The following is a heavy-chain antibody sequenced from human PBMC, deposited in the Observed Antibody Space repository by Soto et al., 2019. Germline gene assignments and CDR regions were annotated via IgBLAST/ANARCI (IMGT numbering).Heavy chain of an antibody. V-gene: IGHV1-18*01. CDR2: ISAYNGNT. CDR3: ARKHYRCSADGSVHAS. Sequence: ASVKVSCKASGYTFTSYGISWVRQAPGQGLEWMGWISAYNGNTNYAQKLQGRVTMTTDTSTSTAYMELRSLRSDDTAVYYCARKHYRCSADGSVHASWSQGTLVTVSS. CDR1: GYTFTSYG. J-gene: IGHJ5*02. D-gene: IGHD6-25*01.